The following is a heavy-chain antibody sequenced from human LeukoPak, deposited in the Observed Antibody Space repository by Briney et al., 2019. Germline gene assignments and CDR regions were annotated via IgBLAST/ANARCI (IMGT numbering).Heavy chain of an antibody. V-gene: IGHV1-46*01. CDR3: ARGPGYCSSTSCYFFDY. D-gene: IGHD2-2*03. J-gene: IGHJ4*02. Sequence: ASVKVSCKASGYTFTSYYMHWVRQAPGQGLEWMGIINPSGGRTSYAQKFQGRVTMTRGTSTSTVYMELSSLRSEDTAVYYCARGPGYCSSTSCYFFDYWGQGTLVTVSS. CDR2: INPSGGRT. CDR1: GYTFTSYY.